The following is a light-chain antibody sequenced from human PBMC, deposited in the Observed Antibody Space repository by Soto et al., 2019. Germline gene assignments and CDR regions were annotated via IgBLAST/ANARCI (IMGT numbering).Light chain of an antibody. Sequence: QSALTQPASVSGSPGQSITISCTGTSSDVGGYNYVSCYQQHPGKAPKLMIYEVNNRPSGVSNRFSGSKSGNTASLTISGLQAEDGADYYCSSYTSSSTWVFGGGTKLTVL. J-gene: IGLJ3*02. CDR2: EVN. CDR3: SSYTSSSTWV. V-gene: IGLV2-14*01. CDR1: SSDVGGYNY.